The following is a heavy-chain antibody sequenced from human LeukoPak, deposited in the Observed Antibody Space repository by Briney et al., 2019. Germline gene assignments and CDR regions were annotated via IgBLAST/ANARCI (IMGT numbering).Heavy chain of an antibody. J-gene: IGHJ4*02. CDR2: INHSGST. Sequence: SETLSLTCAVYGGSFSGYYWSWIRQPPGKGVEWIGEINHSGSTNYNPSLKSRVTISVDTSKNQFSLKLSSVTAADTAVYYCATLLYYDRSGYLDYWGQGTLVTVSS. V-gene: IGHV4-34*01. CDR1: GGSFSGYY. D-gene: IGHD3-22*01. CDR3: ATLLYYDRSGYLDY.